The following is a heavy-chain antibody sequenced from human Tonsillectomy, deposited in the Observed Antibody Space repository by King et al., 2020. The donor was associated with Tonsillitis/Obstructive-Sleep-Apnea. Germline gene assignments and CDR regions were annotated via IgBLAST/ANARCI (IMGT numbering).Heavy chain of an antibody. V-gene: IGHV3-30*04. CDR1: GFTFSSYA. D-gene: IGHD4-11*01. J-gene: IGHJ4*02. CDR2: ISYDGSNK. CDR3: ARGLGSNSPYFDY. Sequence: VQLVESGGGVVQPGRSLRLSCAASGFTFSSYAMHWVRQAPGKGLEWVAVISYDGSNKYYADSVKGRFTISRDNSKNTLYLQMNSLRAEDTAVYYCARGLGSNSPYFDYWGQGTLVTVSS.